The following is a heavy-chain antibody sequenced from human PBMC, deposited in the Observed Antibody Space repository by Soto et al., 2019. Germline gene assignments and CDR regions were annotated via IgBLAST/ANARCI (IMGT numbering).Heavy chain of an antibody. V-gene: IGHV4-39*01. D-gene: IGHD3-10*01. CDR3: ARHNYGSGSTYFDY. CDR2: IYYSGST. Sequence: SETLSLTCTVSGGSISSSSYYWGWIRQPPGKGLEWIGSIYYSGSTYYNPSLKSRVTISVDTSKNQFSLKLNSMTAADTAVYYCARHNYGSGSTYFDYWGQGTLVTVS. J-gene: IGHJ4*02. CDR1: GGSISSSSYY.